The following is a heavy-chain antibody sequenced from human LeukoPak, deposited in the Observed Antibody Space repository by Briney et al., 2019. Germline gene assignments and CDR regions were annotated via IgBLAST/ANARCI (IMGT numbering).Heavy chain of an antibody. CDR1: GFTFSSYS. Sequence: PGGSLRLSCAASGFTFSSYSMNWVRQAPGKGLEWVSVIYSGGSTYYADSVKGRFNISRDNSKNTLYLQMNSLRVEDTAMYYCANIGYSSATGHWGQGTLVTVSS. CDR2: IYSGGST. CDR3: ANIGYSSATGH. D-gene: IGHD2-15*01. J-gene: IGHJ4*02. V-gene: IGHV3-66*01.